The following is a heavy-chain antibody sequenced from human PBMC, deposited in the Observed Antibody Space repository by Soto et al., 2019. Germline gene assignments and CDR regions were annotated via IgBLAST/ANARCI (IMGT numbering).Heavy chain of an antibody. Sequence: GASVKVSCKASGGTFSSYSISWVRQAPGQGLEWMGGIIPIFGTANYAQKFQARVTVTRDTSTSTIYMELSSLTSEDTAVYYCARDSNLAYWGQGTLVTVSS. CDR3: ARDSNLAY. CDR2: IIPIFGTA. CDR1: GGTFSSYS. V-gene: IGHV1-69*05. J-gene: IGHJ4*02. D-gene: IGHD7-27*01.